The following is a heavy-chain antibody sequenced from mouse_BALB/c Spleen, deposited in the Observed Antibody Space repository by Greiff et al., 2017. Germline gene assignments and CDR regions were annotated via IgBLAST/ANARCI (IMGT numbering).Heavy chain of an antibody. CDR1: GFTFNTYA. Sequence: EVQLVESGGGLVQPKGSLKLSCAASGFTFNTYAMNWVRQAPGKGLEWVARIRSKSNNYATYYADSVKDRFTISRDDSQSMLYLQMNNLKTEDTAMYYCVRHSYRYDGLDYWGQGTTLTVSS. J-gene: IGHJ2*01. CDR2: IRSKSNNYAT. CDR3: VRHSYRYDGLDY. V-gene: IGHV10-1*02. D-gene: IGHD2-14*01.